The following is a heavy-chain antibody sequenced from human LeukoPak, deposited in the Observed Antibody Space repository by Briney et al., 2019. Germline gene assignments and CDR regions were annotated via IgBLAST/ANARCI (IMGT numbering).Heavy chain of an antibody. Sequence: ASAKVSCKASGYTFTGYYMHWVRQAPGQGLEWMGWINPNSGGTNYAQKFQGRVTMTRDTSISTAYMELSRLRSDDTAVYYCARSYSSSWQRSFDYWGQGTLVTVSS. J-gene: IGHJ4*02. D-gene: IGHD6-13*01. V-gene: IGHV1-2*02. CDR2: INPNSGGT. CDR3: ARSYSSSWQRSFDY. CDR1: GYTFTGYY.